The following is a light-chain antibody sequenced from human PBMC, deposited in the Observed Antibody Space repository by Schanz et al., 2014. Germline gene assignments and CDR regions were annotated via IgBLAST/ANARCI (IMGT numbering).Light chain of an antibody. Sequence: EIVLTQSPGTLSLSPGERATLSCRASQSVDSRFFAWYQRKPGQAPRLLMYGASTRATGIPDRFSGSGSGTDFTLTISRLEPEDFAVYYCQQYGSSPWTFGQGTKVEIK. CDR3: QQYGSSPWT. V-gene: IGKV3-20*01. J-gene: IGKJ1*01. CDR2: GAS. CDR1: QSVDSRF.